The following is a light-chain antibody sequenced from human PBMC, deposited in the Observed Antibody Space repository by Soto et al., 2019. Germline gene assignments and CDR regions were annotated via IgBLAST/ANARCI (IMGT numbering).Light chain of an antibody. J-gene: IGLJ3*02. Sequence: QSALTQPASVSGSPEETITISCTGASSDVGGYNYVSWYQHNPGKAPKLLIYDVDNRPSGISNRFSGSKSGNTASLTISGLQAEDEAEYYCNSYTSTGTVVFGGGTQLTVL. CDR1: SSDVGGYNY. CDR2: DVD. CDR3: NSYTSTGTVV. V-gene: IGLV2-14*03.